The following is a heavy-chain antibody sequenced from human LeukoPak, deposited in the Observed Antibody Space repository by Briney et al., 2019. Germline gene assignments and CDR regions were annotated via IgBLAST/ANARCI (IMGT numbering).Heavy chain of an antibody. Sequence: ASVKVSCKASGDTFSNYGISWVRQAPGQGLEWMGWISSCNDNTNYAQKLQGRVTMTTDTSTSTVYMELSSLRSEDTAVYYCTRTDYYGSGSPSDYWGQGTLVTVSS. V-gene: IGHV1-18*01. CDR3: TRTDYYGSGSPSDY. CDR1: GDTFSNYG. J-gene: IGHJ4*02. D-gene: IGHD3-10*01. CDR2: ISSCNDNT.